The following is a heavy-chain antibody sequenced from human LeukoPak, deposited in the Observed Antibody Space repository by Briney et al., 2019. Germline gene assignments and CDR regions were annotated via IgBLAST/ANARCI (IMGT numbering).Heavy chain of an antibody. CDR1: GGSISSYY. V-gene: IGHV4-59*08. CDR2: IYYTGIT. CDR3: TRHDAVPVIGHGMGV. J-gene: IGHJ6*02. D-gene: IGHD3-16*02. Sequence: SETLSLTCTVSGGSISSYYWSWIRQPPGKGLEWIGYIYYTGITHYNPSLESRVTISVDTSKNQFSLKLNSVTAADTAVYYCTRHDAVPVIGHGMGVWGQGTTVTVSS.